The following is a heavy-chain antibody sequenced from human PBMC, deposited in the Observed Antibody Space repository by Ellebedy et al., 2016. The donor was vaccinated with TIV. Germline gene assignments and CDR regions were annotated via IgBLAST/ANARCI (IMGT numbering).Heavy chain of an antibody. CDR2: LSRSGDST. J-gene: IGHJ6*02. Sequence: PGGSLRLSCVVSGFTFSTYAMRWFRQAPGKGLEWVSALSRSGDSTSYADSVKGRFTISRDNSKNTLYLQMNSLRAEDTAVYYCARGGVVGPYGMDVWGQGTTVTVSS. D-gene: IGHD1-26*01. CDR1: GFTFSTYA. V-gene: IGHV3-23*01. CDR3: ARGGVVGPYGMDV.